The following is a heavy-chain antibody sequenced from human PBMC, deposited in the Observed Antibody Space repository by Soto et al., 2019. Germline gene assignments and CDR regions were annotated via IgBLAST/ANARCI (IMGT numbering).Heavy chain of an antibody. CDR1: GYSISSGYY. V-gene: IGHV4-38-2*01. CDR2: IYHSGST. Sequence: SETLSLTCAVSGYSISSGYYWGWIRQPPGKGLEWIGSIYHSGSTYYNPSLKSRVTISADTSKNQFSLKLSSVAAADTAVYYCARAVGYCSSTSCYTGWFDPWGQGTLVTVSS. J-gene: IGHJ5*02. D-gene: IGHD2-2*02. CDR3: ARAVGYCSSTSCYTGWFDP.